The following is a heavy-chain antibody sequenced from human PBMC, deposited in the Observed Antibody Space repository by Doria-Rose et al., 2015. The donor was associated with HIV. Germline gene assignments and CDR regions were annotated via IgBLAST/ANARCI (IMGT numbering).Heavy chain of an antibody. CDR2: IVSDDGR. J-gene: IGHJ4*02. V-gene: IGHV2-26*01. D-gene: IGHD6-13*01. CDR3: ARIKSSRWYHKYYFDF. CDR1: GVSLSSPGMG. Sequence: SGPVLVKPTETLTLTCTVSGVSLSSPGMGVSWIRQPPGQALEWLANIVSDDGRSYKTSLKSRLTISRGTSKSQVVLTMTDMDPVDTATYYCARIKSSRWYHKYYFDFWGQGTLVIVSA.